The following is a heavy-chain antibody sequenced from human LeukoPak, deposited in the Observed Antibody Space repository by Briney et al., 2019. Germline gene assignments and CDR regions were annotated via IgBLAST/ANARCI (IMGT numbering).Heavy chain of an antibody. J-gene: IGHJ4*02. V-gene: IGHV1-69*05. Sequence: SVKVSCKASGGTFSSYAISWVRQAPGQGLEWMGGIIPIFGTANYAQKFQGRVTMTRDTSTSTVYMELSSLRSEDTAVYYCARDPAIVVASRAFDYWGQGTLVTVPS. CDR1: GGTFSSYA. CDR3: ARDPAIVVASRAFDY. D-gene: IGHD2-21*01. CDR2: IIPIFGTA.